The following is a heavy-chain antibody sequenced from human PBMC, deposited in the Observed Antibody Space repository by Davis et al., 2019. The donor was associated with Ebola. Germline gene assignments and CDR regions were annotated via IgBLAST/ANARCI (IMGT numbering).Heavy chain of an antibody. D-gene: IGHD6-19*01. CDR3: ATTQWLREFDN. CDR1: GFTVSSNH. Sequence: GESLMISCAASGFTVSSNHMRWVRQAPGKGLEWVSVIYDQSTAYAESVRGRFIISRDKSNNTLYLEMNSLRVDDTAVYYCATTQWLREFDNWGQGTLVTVSS. V-gene: IGHV3-53*05. J-gene: IGHJ4*02. CDR2: IYDQST.